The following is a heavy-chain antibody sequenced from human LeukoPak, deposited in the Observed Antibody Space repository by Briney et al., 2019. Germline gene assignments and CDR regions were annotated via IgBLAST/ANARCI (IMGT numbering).Heavy chain of an antibody. CDR2: INHGGST. CDR3: ARAKSSIAARRPYNWFDP. V-gene: IGHV4-34*01. J-gene: IGHJ5*02. CDR1: GGSFSGYY. Sequence: PSETLSLTCAVYGGSFSGYYWGWIRQPPGKGLEWIGEINHGGSTNYNPSLKSRVTISVDTSKNQFSLELSSVTAADTAVYYCARAKSSIAARRPYNWFDPWGQGTLVTVSS. D-gene: IGHD6-6*01.